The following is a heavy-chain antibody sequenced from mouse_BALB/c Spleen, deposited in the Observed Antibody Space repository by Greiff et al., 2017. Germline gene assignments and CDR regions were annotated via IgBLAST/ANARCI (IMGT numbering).Heavy chain of an antibody. CDR2: ISSGGST. CDR1: GFTFSSYA. V-gene: IGHV5-6-4*01. D-gene: IGHD2-1*01. J-gene: IGHJ3*01. CDR3: AREYGNYPWFAY. Sequence: DVKLVESGGGLVKPGGSLQLSCAASGFTFSSYAMSWVRQTPEKRLAWVATISSGGSTYYPDSVKGRFTISRDNAKNTLYLQMSSLKSEDTAMYYCAREYGNYPWFAYWGQGTLVTVSA.